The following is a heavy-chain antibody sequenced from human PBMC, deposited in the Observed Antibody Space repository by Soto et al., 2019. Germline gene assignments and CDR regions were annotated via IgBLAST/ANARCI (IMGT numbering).Heavy chain of an antibody. Sequence: AAVKVSCKASGCTFSSYAISWVRQAPGQGLEWMGGIIPIFGTANYAQKFQGRVTITADESTSTAYMELSSLRSEDTAVYYCARKTKVDYYDSSGYRAPHYYYGMDVWGQGTTVTVSS. CDR1: GCTFSSYA. D-gene: IGHD3-22*01. CDR2: IIPIFGTA. J-gene: IGHJ6*02. CDR3: ARKTKVDYYDSSGYRAPHYYYGMDV. V-gene: IGHV1-69*13.